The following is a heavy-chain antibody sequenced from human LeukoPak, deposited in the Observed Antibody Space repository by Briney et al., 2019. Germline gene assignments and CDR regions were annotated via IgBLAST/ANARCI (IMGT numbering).Heavy chain of an antibody. J-gene: IGHJ4*02. CDR1: GFTFSSYA. V-gene: IGHV3-30*14. D-gene: IGHD5-24*01. CDR3: AGTRETGYFDY. Sequence: TGGSLRLSCAASGFTFSSYAMHWVRQAPGKGLEWVAVISYDGSNKYYADSVKGRFTISRDNSKNTLYLQMNSLRAEDTAVYYCAGTRETGYFDYWGQGTLVTVSS. CDR2: ISYDGSNK.